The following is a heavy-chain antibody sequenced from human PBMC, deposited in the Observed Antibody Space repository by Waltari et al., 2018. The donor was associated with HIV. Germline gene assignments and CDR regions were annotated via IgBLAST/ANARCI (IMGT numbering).Heavy chain of an antibody. CDR3: ARDDRFPAYGSGTGVSFDH. Sequence: IQLVQSGAEVKKPGATVKVSCKAYGYTFTNYGVSWVRQAPGQGLEWMGWIGSKRGNTNYAQKCQGRVTITADTSTDTSYLEVTNLRSDDTAVYFCARDDRFPAYGSGTGVSFDHWGQGTLLNVSS. CDR1: GYTFTNYG. V-gene: IGHV1-18*01. D-gene: IGHD3-10*01. CDR2: IGSKRGNT. J-gene: IGHJ4*02.